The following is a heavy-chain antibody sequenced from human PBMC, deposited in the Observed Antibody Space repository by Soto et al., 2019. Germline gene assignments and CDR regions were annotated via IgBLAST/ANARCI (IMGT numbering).Heavy chain of an antibody. CDR3: ARSGQWLVALDY. J-gene: IGHJ4*02. CDR1: GFTFSSYG. Sequence: QVQLVESGGGVVQPGRSLRLSCAASGFTFSSYGMHWVRQAPGKGLEWVAVISYDGSNKYYADSVKGRFTISRDNSKNTLYLQMNSLRAEDTAVYYCARSGQWLVALDYWGQGTLVTVSS. D-gene: IGHD6-19*01. V-gene: IGHV3-30*03. CDR2: ISYDGSNK.